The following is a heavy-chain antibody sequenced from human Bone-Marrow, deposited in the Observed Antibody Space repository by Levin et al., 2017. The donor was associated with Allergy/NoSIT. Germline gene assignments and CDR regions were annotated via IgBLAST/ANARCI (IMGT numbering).Heavy chain of an antibody. J-gene: IGHJ6*03. CDR3: ARVVVPAALSQGGRDYYYYYYMDV. Sequence: ASVKVSCKASGYTFTSYAMNWVRQAPGQGLEWMGWINTNTGNPTYAQGFTGRFVFSLDTSVSTAYLQISSLKAEDTAVYYCARVVVPAALSQGGRDYYYYYYMDVWGKGTTVTVSS. V-gene: IGHV7-4-1*02. CDR1: GYTFTSYA. CDR2: INTNTGNP. D-gene: IGHD2-2*01.